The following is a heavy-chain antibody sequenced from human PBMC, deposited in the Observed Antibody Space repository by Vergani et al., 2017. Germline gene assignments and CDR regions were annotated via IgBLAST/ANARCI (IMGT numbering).Heavy chain of an antibody. CDR1: GGSLSSSSYY. J-gene: IGHJ4*02. D-gene: IGHD3-3*01. CDR3: ARLPFLEWSLTAYYFDY. V-gene: IGHV4-39*01. Sequence: QLQLQESGPGLVKPSETLSLTCTVSGGSLSSSSYYWGWIRPPPGKGLEWIGGIYYGGSTYYNPSLKSRVPISVVTSKNQFSLKLSSVTAADTAVYYCARLPFLEWSLTAYYFDYWGQGTLVTVSS. CDR2: IYYGGST.